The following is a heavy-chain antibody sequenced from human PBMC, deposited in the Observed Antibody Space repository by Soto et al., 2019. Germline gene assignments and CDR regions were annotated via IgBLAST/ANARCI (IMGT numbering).Heavy chain of an antibody. D-gene: IGHD3-10*01. Sequence: EVQLLESGGGSVQPGGSLRLSCAASGYTFNTYAISWVRQAPGKGLEWVSTVSGNGDNTYYADSVKGRFTISRDNSKNTLFLQMNSLRGEDTAIYYCAKDKYSGSGSYKYYYFYYGMDVWGQGTTVTVSS. V-gene: IGHV3-23*01. CDR3: AKDKYSGSGSYKYYYFYYGMDV. CDR1: GYTFNTYA. CDR2: VSGNGDNT. J-gene: IGHJ6*02.